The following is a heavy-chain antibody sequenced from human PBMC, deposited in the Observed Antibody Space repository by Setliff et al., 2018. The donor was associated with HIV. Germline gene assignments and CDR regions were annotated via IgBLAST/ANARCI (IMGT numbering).Heavy chain of an antibody. CDR2: ISSSSRTI. Sequence: HPSETLSLSCAASGFIFSSYAMNWVRQAPGKGLEWLSYISSSSRTIYYADSVKGRFTISRDNAKNSLYLQMNSLRAEDTAVYYCARDGGMGVYYMDVWGKGTTVTVSS. J-gene: IGHJ6*03. CDR3: ARDGGMGVYYMDV. D-gene: IGHD1-26*01. V-gene: IGHV3-48*01. CDR1: GFIFSSYA.